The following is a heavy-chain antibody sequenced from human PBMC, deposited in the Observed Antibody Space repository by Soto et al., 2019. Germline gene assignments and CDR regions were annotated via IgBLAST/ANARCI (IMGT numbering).Heavy chain of an antibody. CDR2: IIPIFGTA. CDR3: AREYGATVISD. Sequence: ASVKVSCKASGGTFSSYTISWVRQAPGQGLEWMGGIIPIFGTANYAQKFQGRVTITADESTSTAYMELSSLRSEDTAVYYCAREYGATVISDWGQGTLVTVSS. D-gene: IGHD4-17*01. V-gene: IGHV1-69*13. CDR1: GGTFSSYT. J-gene: IGHJ4*02.